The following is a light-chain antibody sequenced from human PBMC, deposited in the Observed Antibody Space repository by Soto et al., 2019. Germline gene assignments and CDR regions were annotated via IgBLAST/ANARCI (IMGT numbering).Light chain of an antibody. CDR3: QHYDSSSLYS. CDR2: GTS. CDR1: QSPDTRY. Sequence: EIVLTQSPGTLSLSPGERATLSCWTSQSPDTRYIAWYQQRPGHAPRLLIDGTSNSATGIPDRFSGSGSGTDFTLTISRLEPDDFAVYYCQHYDSSSLYSFGQGTKLEIK. V-gene: IGKV3-20*01. J-gene: IGKJ2*03.